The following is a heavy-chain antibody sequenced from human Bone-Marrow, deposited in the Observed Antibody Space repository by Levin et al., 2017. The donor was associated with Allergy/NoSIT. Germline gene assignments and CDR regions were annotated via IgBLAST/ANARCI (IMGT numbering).Heavy chain of an antibody. D-gene: IGHD3-10*01. Sequence: AGGSLRLSCAASGFTFDDNGMSWVRQAPGKGLEWVSGINWNGEITAYADSVKGRFTISRDNAKNSLYLQMNSLRAEDTAFYYCARLDGSGSYATPYFVSWGHGTLVTVSS. CDR2: INWNGEIT. CDR3: ARLDGSGSYATPYFVS. J-gene: IGHJ4*01. CDR1: GFTFDDNG. V-gene: IGHV3-20*04.